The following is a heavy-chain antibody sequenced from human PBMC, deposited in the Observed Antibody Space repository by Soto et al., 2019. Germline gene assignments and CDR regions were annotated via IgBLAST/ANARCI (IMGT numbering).Heavy chain of an antibody. Sequence: PSETLSLTCAVSGGSISRSVYYCNWIRQHPGKGLEWIGYIHNSGTTYYNPSLKSRLTFSVDTSKNQFSLKLSSVATADTAVYYCARDPIVRGVVGWYFDLWGRGTLVTVS. CDR3: ARDPIVRGVVGWYFDL. J-gene: IGHJ2*01. CDR2: IHNSGTT. D-gene: IGHD3-10*01. CDR1: GGSISRSVYY. V-gene: IGHV4-31*11.